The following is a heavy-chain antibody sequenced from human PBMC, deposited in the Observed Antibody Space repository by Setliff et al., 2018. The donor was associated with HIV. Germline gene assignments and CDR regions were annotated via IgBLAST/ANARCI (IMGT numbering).Heavy chain of an antibody. D-gene: IGHD4-17*01. V-gene: IGHV3-66*02. CDR3: ARGSHRATFVTTPFDC. CDR1: GFTVTSHY. J-gene: IGHJ4*02. Sequence: SLRLSCAVSGFTVTSHYMTWVRQAPGKGLEWVSIIYSGGTIHDADSVKGRFTISRDVSKNTLFLQMNSLTIEDTAIYFCARGSHRATFVTTPFDCWGQGTLVTVSS. CDR2: IYSGGTI.